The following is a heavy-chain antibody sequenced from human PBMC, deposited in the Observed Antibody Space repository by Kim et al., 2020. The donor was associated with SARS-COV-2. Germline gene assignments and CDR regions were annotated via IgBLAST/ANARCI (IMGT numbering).Heavy chain of an antibody. CDR2: INAGNGNT. J-gene: IGHJ5*02. CDR3: ARERLFISYFDP. CDR1: GYTFTSYA. D-gene: IGHD3-16*01. Sequence: ASVKVSCKASGYTFTSYAMHWVRQAPGQRLEWMGWINAGNGNTKYSQKFQGRVTITRDTSASTAYMELSSLRSEDTAVYYCARERLFISYFDPWGQGTLVTVSS. V-gene: IGHV1-3*01.